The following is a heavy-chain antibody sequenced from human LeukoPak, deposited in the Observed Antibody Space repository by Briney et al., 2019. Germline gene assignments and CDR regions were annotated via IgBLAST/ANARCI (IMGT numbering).Heavy chain of an antibody. CDR3: ARGHSSSWYGHYYYYYYMDV. V-gene: IGHV1-3*03. Sequence: GASVKVSCKSSGYTFTNYAFHWVRQAPGQRLEGMGWINAGNGNTKYSQDFQGRVTMTRNTSISTAYMELSSLRSEDTAVYYCARGHSSSWYGHYYYYYYMDVWGKGTTVTISS. J-gene: IGHJ6*03. D-gene: IGHD6-13*01. CDR1: GYTFTNYA. CDR2: INAGNGNT.